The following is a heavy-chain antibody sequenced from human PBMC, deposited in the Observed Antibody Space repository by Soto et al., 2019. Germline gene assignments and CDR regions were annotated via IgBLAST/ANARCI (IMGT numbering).Heavy chain of an antibody. Sequence: SVKVSCKASGGTFSSYAISWVRQAPGQGLEWMGGIIPIFGTANYAQKFQGRVTITADESTSTAYMELSSLRSEDTAVYYCATIVGATTDGTFDYWGQGTLVTVSS. CDR1: GGTFSSYA. J-gene: IGHJ4*02. D-gene: IGHD1-26*01. V-gene: IGHV1-69*13. CDR3: ATIVGATTDGTFDY. CDR2: IIPIFGTA.